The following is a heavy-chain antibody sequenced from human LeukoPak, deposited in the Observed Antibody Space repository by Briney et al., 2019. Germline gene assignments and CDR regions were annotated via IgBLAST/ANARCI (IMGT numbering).Heavy chain of an antibody. V-gene: IGHV3-48*03. CDR1: GFTFSSYD. CDR3: ARGWQLGGDLGDAFDI. Sequence: PGGSLRLSCATSGFTFSSYDLNCVRQAPGKGLEWVSYISSSGKTIYYADSVKGRFTLSRDNAKNSLYLQMNSLGAEDTAVYYCARGWQLGGDLGDAFDIWGQGTMVTVSS. D-gene: IGHD2-21*01. J-gene: IGHJ3*02. CDR2: ISSSGKTI.